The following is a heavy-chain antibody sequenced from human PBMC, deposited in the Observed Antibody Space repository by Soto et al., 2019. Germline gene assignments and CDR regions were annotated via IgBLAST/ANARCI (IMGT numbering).Heavy chain of an antibody. CDR3: ARHKGDGYNAFDI. Sequence: SETLSLTCTVSGGSISSYYWSWIRQPPGKGLEWIGYIYYSGSTNYNPSLKSRVTISVDTSKNQFSLKLSSVTAADTAVYYCARHKGDGYNAFDIWGQGTMVTVSS. J-gene: IGHJ3*02. CDR1: GGSISSYY. CDR2: IYYSGST. V-gene: IGHV4-59*08. D-gene: IGHD5-12*01.